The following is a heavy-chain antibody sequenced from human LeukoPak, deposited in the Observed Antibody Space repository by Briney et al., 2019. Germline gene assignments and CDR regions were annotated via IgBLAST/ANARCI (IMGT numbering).Heavy chain of an antibody. V-gene: IGHV1-18*04. J-gene: IGHJ3*02. Sequence: ASVKVSCKASGYTFTGYYMHWVRQAPGQGLEWMGWISAYNGNTNYAQKFQGRVTITADKSTSTAYMELSSLRSEDTAVYYCARDRYYGDYANDAFDIWGQGTMVTVSS. CDR3: ARDRYYGDYANDAFDI. D-gene: IGHD4-17*01. CDR2: ISAYNGNT. CDR1: GYTFTGYY.